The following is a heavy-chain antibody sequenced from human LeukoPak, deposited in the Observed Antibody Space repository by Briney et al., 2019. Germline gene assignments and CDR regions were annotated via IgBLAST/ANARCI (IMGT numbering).Heavy chain of an antibody. CDR2: IYYSGST. Sequence: SGTLSLTCTVSGGSISSYYWSWIRQPPGKGLEWIGYIYYSGSTNYNPSLKSRVTISVDTSKNQFSLKLSSVTAADTAVYYCARQAHYDSSGYYYDYWGQGTLVTVSS. CDR1: GGSISSYY. CDR3: ARQAHYDSSGYYYDY. V-gene: IGHV4-59*08. D-gene: IGHD3-22*01. J-gene: IGHJ4*02.